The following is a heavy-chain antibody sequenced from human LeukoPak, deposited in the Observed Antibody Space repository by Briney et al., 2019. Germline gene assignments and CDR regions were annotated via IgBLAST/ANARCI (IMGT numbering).Heavy chain of an antibody. D-gene: IGHD2-21*02. CDR3: ARAFCVGDCFVLHIYFDS. Sequence: SETLSLTCKVSGGSLSSSTHYWVWIRQPPGKGLEWIGSIYYSGSTYYNPSLKSRATISLDTSKNQFSLNLRSMKASDTAVYYCARAFCVGDCFVLHIYFDSWGLGTLVTVSS. J-gene: IGHJ4*02. V-gene: IGHV4-39*07. CDR2: IYYSGST. CDR1: GGSLSSSTHY.